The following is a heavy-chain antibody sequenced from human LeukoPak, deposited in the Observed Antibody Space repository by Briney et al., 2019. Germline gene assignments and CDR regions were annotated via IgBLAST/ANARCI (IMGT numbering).Heavy chain of an antibody. CDR3: AKDSKRGPYYYYYMDV. V-gene: IGHV3-30*02. CDR1: GFTFSSYG. J-gene: IGHJ6*03. CDR2: IRYDGSNK. D-gene: IGHD3-10*01. Sequence: GGSLRLSCAASGFTFSSYGMHWVRQAPGKGLEWVAFIRYDGSNKHYADSVKGRFTISRDNSKNTLYLQMNSLRAEDTAVYYCAKDSKRGPYYYYYMDVWGKGTTVTISS.